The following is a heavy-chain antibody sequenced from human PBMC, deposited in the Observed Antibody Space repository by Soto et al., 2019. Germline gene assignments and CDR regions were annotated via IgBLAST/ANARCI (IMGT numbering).Heavy chain of an antibody. V-gene: IGHV3-23*01. CDR3: AKGVPGIAVAGTGYFQH. CDR2: ISGSGDST. J-gene: IGHJ1*01. CDR1: GFTFSSYA. D-gene: IGHD6-19*01. Sequence: GGSLRLSCAASGFTFSSYAMSWVRQAPGKGLEWVSGISGSGDSTYYADSVKGRFTISRDNSKKTVYLQMNSLRAEDTAVYYCAKGVPGIAVAGTGYFQHWGQGTLVTSPQ.